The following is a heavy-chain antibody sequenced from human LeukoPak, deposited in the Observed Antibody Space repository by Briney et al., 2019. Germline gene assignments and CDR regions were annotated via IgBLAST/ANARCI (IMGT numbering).Heavy chain of an antibody. CDR1: GFTFSSYG. J-gene: IGHJ3*02. D-gene: IGHD3-10*01. Sequence: PGRSLRLSCAASGFTFSSYGMHWVRQAPGKGLEWVAVIWYDGSNKFYADSVKGRFTISRDNAKNSLYLQMNSLRAEDTAVYYCARDGGMGNLWFGELTDAFDIWGQGTMVTVSS. V-gene: IGHV3-33*01. CDR2: IWYDGSNK. CDR3: ARDGGMGNLWFGELTDAFDI.